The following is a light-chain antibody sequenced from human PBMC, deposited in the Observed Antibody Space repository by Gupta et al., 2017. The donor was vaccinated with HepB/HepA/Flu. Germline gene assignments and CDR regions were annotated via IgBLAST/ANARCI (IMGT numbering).Light chain of an antibody. CDR2: QDS. CDR3: QAWDSSTVV. J-gene: IGLJ2*01. CDR1: KLGVKY. V-gene: IGLV3-1*01. Sequence: SYELPQPPSVSVSPGQTASITCSGDKLGVKYACWYQQKPGQSLVLVIYQDSKRPSGIPERFSSYNSGNTATLTISGAQARDESYYYCQAWDSSTVVFGGGTKLTVL.